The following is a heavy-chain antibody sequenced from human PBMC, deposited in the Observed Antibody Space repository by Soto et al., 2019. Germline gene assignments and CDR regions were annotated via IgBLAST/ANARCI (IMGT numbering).Heavy chain of an antibody. CDR1: GFTFSTYG. J-gene: IGHJ6*02. Sequence: PGGSLRLSCAASGFTFSTYGMHWVRQAPGKGLEWVAAIWYDGIDKYYAASVKGRFTISRYNSMNTVYLQMSSLRADDTAVYYCARAAVTDYQYHGMDVWGQGTTVTVSS. CDR3: ARAAVTDYQYHGMDV. V-gene: IGHV3-33*01. CDR2: IWYDGIDK. D-gene: IGHD4-17*01.